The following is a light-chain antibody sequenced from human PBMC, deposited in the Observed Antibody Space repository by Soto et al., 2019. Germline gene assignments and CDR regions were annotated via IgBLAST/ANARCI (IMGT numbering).Light chain of an antibody. CDR3: QRYGNSYT. CDR2: GAS. CDR1: QSVSSSF. J-gene: IGKJ2*01. V-gene: IGKV3-20*01. Sequence: EIVLTQSPGTLSLSPGERATLSCRASQSVSSSFLAWYRKKPGQAPRLLFYGASTRAPGIPDRFSGSGSGTDFTLTISRLEREDFAVYYCQRYGNSYTFGQGTKLEIK.